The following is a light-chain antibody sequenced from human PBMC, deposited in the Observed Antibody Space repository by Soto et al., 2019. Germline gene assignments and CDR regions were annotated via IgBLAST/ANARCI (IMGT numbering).Light chain of an antibody. CDR1: ERIYSAY. J-gene: IGKJ1*01. V-gene: IGKV3-20*01. CDR3: QQYGSSPRT. Sequence: ESVLTQSPATLSLSPGERATLSFMASERIYSAYLGWYQQKPGQAPRLLIYGASSRATGIPDRFSGSGSGTDFTLTISRLEPEDFAVYYCQQYGSSPRTFGQGTKVDI. CDR2: GAS.